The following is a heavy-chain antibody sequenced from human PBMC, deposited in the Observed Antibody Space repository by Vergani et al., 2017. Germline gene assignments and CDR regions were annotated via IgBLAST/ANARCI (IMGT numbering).Heavy chain of an antibody. CDR2: IYTSGST. V-gene: IGHV4-61*02. CDR3: ARAAVSYCRSTSCRDAFDI. Sequence: QVQLQESGPGLVKPSQTLSLTCTVSGGSISSGSYYWSWIRQPAGNGLEWIGRIYTSGSTNYNPSLKSRVTISVDTSTNQFSLMLSSGSAADTSVYYCARAAVSYCRSTSCRDAFDIWGQGTMVTVSS. CDR1: GGSISSGSYY. J-gene: IGHJ3*02. D-gene: IGHD2-2*01.